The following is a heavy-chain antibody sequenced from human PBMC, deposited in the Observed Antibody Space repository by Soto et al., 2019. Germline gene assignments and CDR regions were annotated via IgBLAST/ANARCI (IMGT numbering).Heavy chain of an antibody. D-gene: IGHD2-2*01. J-gene: IGHJ3*02. CDR1: GGSFSGYY. CDR2: INHSGST. CDR3: ARDCSSTSRTPIDAFDI. Sequence: QVQLQQWGAGLLKPSETLSLTCAVYGGSFSGYYWSWIRQPPGKGLEWIGEINHSGSTNYNPSLKSGVTIAVDTCKNQFSLKLSAVTAAGTAVYYCARDCSSTSRTPIDAFDIWGQGTMVTVSS. V-gene: IGHV4-34*01.